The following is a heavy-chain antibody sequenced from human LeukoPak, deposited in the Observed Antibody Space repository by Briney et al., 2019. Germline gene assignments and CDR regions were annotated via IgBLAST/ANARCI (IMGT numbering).Heavy chain of an antibody. CDR3: ARVARYCSSTSCLGRSGVYWFDP. V-gene: IGHV1-2*02. CDR1: GYTFTGYY. Sequence: ASVKVSCKASGYTFTGYYMHWVRQAPGQGLEWMGWINPNSGGTNYAQKFQGRVTMTRDTSISTAYMELSRLRSDDTAVYYCARVARYCSSTSCLGRSGVYWFDPWGQGTLVTVSS. CDR2: INPNSGGT. J-gene: IGHJ5*02. D-gene: IGHD2-2*01.